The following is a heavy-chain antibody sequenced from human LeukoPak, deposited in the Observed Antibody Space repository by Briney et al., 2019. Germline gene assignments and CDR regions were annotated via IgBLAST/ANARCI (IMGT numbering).Heavy chain of an antibody. D-gene: IGHD5-12*01. CDR1: GGSISSSSYY. V-gene: IGHV4-61*05. J-gene: IGHJ4*02. CDR2: IYDSGST. Sequence: SETLSLTCTVSGGSISSSSYYWGWIRQPPGKGLEWIGYIYDSGSTNYNPSLKRRVTISVDTSKNRFSLKLSSVTAADTAVYYCASAWDYSGPALFDYWGQGTLVTVSS. CDR3: ASAWDYSGPALFDY.